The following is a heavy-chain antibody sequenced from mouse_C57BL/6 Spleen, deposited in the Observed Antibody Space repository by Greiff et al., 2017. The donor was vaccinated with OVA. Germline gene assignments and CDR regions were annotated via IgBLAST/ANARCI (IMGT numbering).Heavy chain of an antibody. V-gene: IGHV1-26*01. CDR2: INPNNGGT. Sequence: VQLQQSGPELVKPGASVKISCKASGYTFTDYYMNWVKQSHGKSLEWIGDINPNNGGTSYNQKFKGKATLTVDKSSSTAYMELRSLTSEDSAVYYWARKNNYWYCDVWGTGTTVTVSS. D-gene: IGHD5-2*01. CDR1: GYTFTDYY. J-gene: IGHJ1*03. CDR3: ARKNNYWYCDV.